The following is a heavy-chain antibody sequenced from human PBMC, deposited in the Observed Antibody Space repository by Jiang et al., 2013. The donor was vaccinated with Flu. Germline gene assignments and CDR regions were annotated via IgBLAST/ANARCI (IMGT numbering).Heavy chain of an antibody. V-gene: IGHV6-1*01. Sequence: RQSPSRGLEWLGRTYYRSKWYNDYAVSVKSRITINPDTSKNQFSLQLNSVTPEDTAVYYCARGTGDNYYDSSGYYYYGDFDYWGQGTLVTVSS. D-gene: IGHD3-22*01. CDR3: ARGTGDNYYDSSGYYYYGDFDY. J-gene: IGHJ4*02. CDR2: TYYRSKWYN.